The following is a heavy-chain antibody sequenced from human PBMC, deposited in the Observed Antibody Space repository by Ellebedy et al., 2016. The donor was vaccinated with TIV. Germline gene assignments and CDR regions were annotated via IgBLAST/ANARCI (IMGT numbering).Heavy chain of an antibody. CDR3: ARDYHDSSGYYYSQFDF. CDR1: GYTFTSYG. J-gene: IGHJ4*02. CDR2: ISAYNGNT. Sequence: ASVKVSXXASGYTFTSYGISWVRQAPGQGLEWMGWISAYNGNTNYAQKVQGRVTMTTDTSTSTAYMELRSLRSDDTAVYYCARDYHDSSGYYYSQFDFWGQGTLVTVSS. V-gene: IGHV1-18*01. D-gene: IGHD3-22*01.